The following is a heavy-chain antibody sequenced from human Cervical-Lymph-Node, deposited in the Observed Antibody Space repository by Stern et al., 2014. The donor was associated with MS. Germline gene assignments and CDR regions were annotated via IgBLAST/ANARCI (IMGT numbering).Heavy chain of an antibody. J-gene: IGHJ6*02. V-gene: IGHV1-2*02. CDR3: AENMDV. CDR1: GFTFSNYY. CDR2: IRSKNGDK. Sequence: QVQLVQSGAEVKKPGASVQVSCKPSGFTFSNYYVHWLRQAPGQRPEWMGRIRSKNGDKKYEPKFQGRVTMTRETSVGLVSLEVTRLRLDDTAIYYCAENMDVWGQGTTVTVSS.